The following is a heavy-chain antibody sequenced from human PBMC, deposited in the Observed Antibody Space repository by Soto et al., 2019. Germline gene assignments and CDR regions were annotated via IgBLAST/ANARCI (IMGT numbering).Heavy chain of an antibody. CDR3: ARDPLRLGVLSEGGDGFDI. V-gene: IGHV1-18*01. D-gene: IGHD3-16*02. CDR2: ISAYNGNT. Sequence: ASVKVSCKASGYTFTSYGISWVRQAPGQGLEWMGWISAYNGNTNYAQKLQGRVTMTTDTSTSTAYMELRSLRSDDTAVYYCARDPLRLGVLSEGGDGFDIWGQGTMVTVSS. J-gene: IGHJ3*02. CDR1: GYTFTSYG.